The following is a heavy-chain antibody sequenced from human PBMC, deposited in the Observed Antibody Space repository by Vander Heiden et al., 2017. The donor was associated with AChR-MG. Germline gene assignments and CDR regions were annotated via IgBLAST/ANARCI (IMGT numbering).Heavy chain of an antibody. V-gene: IGHV3-7*03. CDR2: IKQDGSEK. CDR3: ARVGFHRWLQLRTGFDY. CDR1: GFTFSSYW. J-gene: IGHJ4*02. Sequence: EVQLVESGGGLVQPGGSLRLSCAASGFTFSSYWMGWVRQAPGKGLEWVANIKQDGSEKYYVDSVKGRFTISRDNAKNSLYLQMNSLRAEDTAVYYCARVGFHRWLQLRTGFDYWGQGTLVTVSS. D-gene: IGHD5-12*01.